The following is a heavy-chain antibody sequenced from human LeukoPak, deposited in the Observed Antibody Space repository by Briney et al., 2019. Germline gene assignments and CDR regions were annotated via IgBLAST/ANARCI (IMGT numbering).Heavy chain of an antibody. D-gene: IGHD3-10*01. V-gene: IGHV3-23*01. Sequence: GGSLRLSCATTGFNFSAYAMSWVRQAPEKGLEWVATITGAGDATYHAASVMGRFTVSRDNSKNTLSLQMSSLRGEDTAVYYCAKSWGSGTYTFDYWGQGILVTVSS. CDR3: AKSWGSGTYTFDY. CDR1: GFNFSAYA. J-gene: IGHJ4*02. CDR2: ITGAGDAT.